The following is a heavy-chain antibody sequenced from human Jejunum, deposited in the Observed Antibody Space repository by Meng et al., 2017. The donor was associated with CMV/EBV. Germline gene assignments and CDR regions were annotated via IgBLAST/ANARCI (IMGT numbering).Heavy chain of an antibody. J-gene: IGHJ6*02. CDR1: FNSNADH. CDR2: ISYDGENK. Sequence: FNSNADHVKGGRQATGKGREWVEVISYDGENKYDSESVRGRFKISRDDSKSTVDLQMNSLRAEETDVYYCAKDIALGVDGMDVWGQGTKVTVSS. V-gene: IGHV3-30-3*02. D-gene: IGHD6-19*01. CDR3: AKDIALGVDGMDV.